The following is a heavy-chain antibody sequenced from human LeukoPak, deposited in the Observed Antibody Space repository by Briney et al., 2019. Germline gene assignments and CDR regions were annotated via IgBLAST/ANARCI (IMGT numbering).Heavy chain of an antibody. CDR2: ITWDGDNT. D-gene: IGHD6-19*01. J-gene: IGHJ4*02. V-gene: IGHV3-43*01. CDR3: AKDSGSIAVAGIFDY. Sequence: QPGRSLRLSCAASGFTFDDYTMHWVRQAPGKGLEWVSLITWDGDNTYYADSVKGRFIISRDNSKNSLYLQMNSLRTEDTALYYCAKDSGSIAVAGIFDYWGQGTLVTVSS. CDR1: GFTFDDYT.